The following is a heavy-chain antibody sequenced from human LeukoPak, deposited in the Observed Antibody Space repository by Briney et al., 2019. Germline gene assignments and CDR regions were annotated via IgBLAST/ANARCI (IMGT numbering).Heavy chain of an antibody. CDR1: GFTFSDYY. Sequence: PGGSLRLSCAASGFTFSDYYMSWIRQAPGKGLEWVSAISGSGGSTYYADSVKGRFTISRDNSKNTLYLQMNSLRAEDTAVYYCAKDLSPGTYDYWGQGTLVTVSS. CDR3: AKDLSPGTYDY. J-gene: IGHJ4*02. D-gene: IGHD1-1*01. V-gene: IGHV3-23*01. CDR2: ISGSGGST.